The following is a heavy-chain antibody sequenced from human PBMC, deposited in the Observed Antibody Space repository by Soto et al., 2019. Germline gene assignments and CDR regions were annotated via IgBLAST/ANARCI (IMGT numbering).Heavy chain of an antibody. CDR1: GGSISSGGYS. D-gene: IGHD5-12*01. J-gene: IGHJ6*02. CDR2: IYHSGST. CDR3: ARRRGFPYYYGMDV. Sequence: QLQLQESGSGLVKPSQTLSLTCAVSGGSISSGGYSWSCIRQPPGKALEWIGYIYHSGSTYYNPSLKSRVTISVDRSKNQFSLKLSSVTAADTAVYYCARRRGFPYYYGMDVWGQGTTVTVSS. V-gene: IGHV4-30-2*01.